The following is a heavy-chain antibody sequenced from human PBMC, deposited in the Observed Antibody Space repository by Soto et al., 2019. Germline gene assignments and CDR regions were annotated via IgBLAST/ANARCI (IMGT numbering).Heavy chain of an antibody. CDR1: GLTFSSYA. J-gene: IGHJ4*02. Sequence: PGGARRLSCAASGLTFSSYAMHWGRQAPGKGLEGVAVISYDGSNKYYADSVKGRFTISRDNSKNTLYLQMNSLRAEDTAVYYCAKDLNGVRDGYHSAYFLYSGQGTLGTVSS. CDR3: AKDLNGVRDGYHSAYFLY. D-gene: IGHD5-12*01. CDR2: ISYDGSNK. V-gene: IGHV3-30-3*01.